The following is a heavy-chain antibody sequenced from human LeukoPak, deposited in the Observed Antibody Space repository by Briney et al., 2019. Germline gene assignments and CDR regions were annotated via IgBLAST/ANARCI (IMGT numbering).Heavy chain of an antibody. D-gene: IGHD3-10*01. Sequence: SETLSLTCTVSAASINGYFWSWIRQSAGKGLEWIGRIYGSGSTNYNPSLESRATVSPDTSKNQFSLKLRSVTAADTAVYYCSRDMVRETLMYWFDPWGPGILVIVS. CDR3: SRDMVRETLMYWFDP. V-gene: IGHV4-4*07. CDR1: AASINGYF. J-gene: IGHJ5*02. CDR2: IYGSGST.